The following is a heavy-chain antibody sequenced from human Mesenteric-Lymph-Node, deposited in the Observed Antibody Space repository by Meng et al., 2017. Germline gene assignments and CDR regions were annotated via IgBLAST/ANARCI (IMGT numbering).Heavy chain of an antibody. CDR3: AKGGAYSSSWYRGFDP. Sequence: GESLKISCAASGFTFDDYTMRWVRQAPGKGLEWVSLISWDGGSTYYADSVKGRFTISRDNSKNSLYLQMNSLRTEDTALYYCAKGGAYSSSWYRGFDPWGQGTLVTVSS. CDR2: ISWDGGST. J-gene: IGHJ5*02. CDR1: GFTFDDYT. V-gene: IGHV3-43*01. D-gene: IGHD6-13*01.